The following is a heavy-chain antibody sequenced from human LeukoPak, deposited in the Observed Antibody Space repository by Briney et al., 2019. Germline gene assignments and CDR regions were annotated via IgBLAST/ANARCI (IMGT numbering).Heavy chain of an antibody. J-gene: IGHJ4*02. D-gene: IGHD1-26*01. CDR2: ISYDGSNK. CDR1: GFTFSSYA. CDR3: AKPRDSGSYRTYTPYFDY. Sequence: GGSLRLSCAASGFTFSSYAMHWVRQAPGKGLEWVAVISYDGSNKYYADSVKGRFTISRDNSKNTLYLQMNSLRAEDTAVYYCAKPRDSGSYRTYTPYFDYWGQGTLVTVSS. V-gene: IGHV3-30-3*02.